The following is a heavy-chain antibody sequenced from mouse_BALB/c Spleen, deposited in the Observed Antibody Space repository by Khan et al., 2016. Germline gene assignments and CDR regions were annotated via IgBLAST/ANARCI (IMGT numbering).Heavy chain of an antibody. J-gene: IGHJ2*01. V-gene: IGHV5-17*02. CDR3: ASYYYGSTY. Sequence: EVELVESGGGLVQPGGSRKLSCAASGFTFSSFGMHWVRQAPEKGLEWVAYISSGSSTIYYADTVKGRFTISRANPKNTLFLQMTSLRSEDTAMYYCASYYYGSTYWGQGTTLTVSS. D-gene: IGHD1-1*01. CDR1: GFTFSSFG. CDR2: ISSGSSTI.